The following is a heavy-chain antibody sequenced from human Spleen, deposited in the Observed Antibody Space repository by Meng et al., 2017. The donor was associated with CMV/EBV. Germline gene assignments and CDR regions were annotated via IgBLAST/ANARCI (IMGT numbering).Heavy chain of an antibody. CDR1: GYNFPSYD. J-gene: IGHJ4*02. CDR3: ARSIVGATPNFDY. D-gene: IGHD1-26*01. V-gene: IGHV1-18*01. CDR2: ITVYNGKT. Sequence: KASGYNFPSYDINWVRQAPGQGLEWMGWITVYNGKTNYAQNHQGRVTVTADTSTSTAYMELRSLRSDDTAVYYCARSIVGATPNFDYWGQGTLVTVSS.